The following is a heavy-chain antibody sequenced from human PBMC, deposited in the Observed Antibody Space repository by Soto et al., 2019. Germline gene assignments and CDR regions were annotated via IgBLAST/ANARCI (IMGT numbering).Heavy chain of an antibody. CDR2: ISGSGGST. CDR1: GFTFSSYS. CDR3: GKRRLAEHIVVVSAIQGPFDY. D-gene: IGHD2-21*02. J-gene: IGHJ4*02. Sequence: GGSLRLSCAASGFTFSSYSMSWVRQAPGKGLEWVSAISGSGGSTYSADSVKGRVTISRDNSKKTLYLKMNSLRAEDTAVYYCGKRRLAEHIVVVSAIQGPFDYWGQGTLVTVSS. V-gene: IGHV3-23*01.